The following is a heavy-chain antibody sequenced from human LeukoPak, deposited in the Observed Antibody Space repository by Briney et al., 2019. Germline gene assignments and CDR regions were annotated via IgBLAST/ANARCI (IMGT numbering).Heavy chain of an antibody. CDR2: INPNSGGT. V-gene: IGHV1-2*04. J-gene: IGHJ4*02. CDR1: GYTFTGYY. D-gene: IGHD3-22*01. Sequence: ASVKVSCKASGYTFTGYYMHWVRQAPGQGLEWMGRINPNSGGTNYAQKFQGWVTMTRDTSISTAYMELSRLRSDDTAVYYCARGTYYYDSSGYYGYWGQGTLVTVSS. CDR3: ARGTYYYDSSGYYGY.